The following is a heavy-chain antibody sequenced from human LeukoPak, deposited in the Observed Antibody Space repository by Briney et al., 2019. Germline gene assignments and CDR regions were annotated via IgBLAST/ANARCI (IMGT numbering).Heavy chain of an antibody. CDR1: GGTFSNYA. V-gene: IGHV1-69*05. J-gene: IGHJ4*02. D-gene: IGHD3-22*01. CDR3: ARGRGTNYYDSSGYYYFDY. CDR2: IIPIFGTA. Sequence: SVTVSCKASGGTFSNYAINWVRQAPGQGLEWMGGIIPIFGTANYPQKFQGRVTIPTDEYTSTASVELSSLRSEDTAVYYCARGRGTNYYDSSGYYYFDYWGQGTLVTVSS.